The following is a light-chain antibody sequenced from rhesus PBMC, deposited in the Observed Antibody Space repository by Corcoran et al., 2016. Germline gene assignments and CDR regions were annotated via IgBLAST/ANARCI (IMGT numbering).Light chain of an antibody. CDR3: QQHKSYPLT. Sequence: DIQMTQSPSSLSASVGDTVTVTCRASQGISNYLAWYQQKPGKAPKPLIYYASNLASGVPSKFRGRGSGTDVTLTISNLQPEDFAIYFCQQHKSYPLTFGGGTKVEIK. CDR1: QGISNY. CDR2: YAS. J-gene: IGKJ4*01. V-gene: IGKV1S14*01.